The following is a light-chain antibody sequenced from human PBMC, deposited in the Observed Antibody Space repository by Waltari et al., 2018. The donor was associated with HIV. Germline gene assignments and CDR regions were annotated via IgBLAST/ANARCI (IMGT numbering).Light chain of an antibody. Sequence: QSALTQPASVSGPPGQSITISCTGTGRDVGGNKYVSWYQPYPGKAPQLIIYGVNNRPSGVSNRFSGSKSGNTASLTISGLQAEDEADYYCCSYTSSITGRVFGTGTKVTVL. CDR3: CSYTSSITGRV. CDR2: GVN. J-gene: IGLJ1*01. CDR1: GRDVGGNKY. V-gene: IGLV2-14*03.